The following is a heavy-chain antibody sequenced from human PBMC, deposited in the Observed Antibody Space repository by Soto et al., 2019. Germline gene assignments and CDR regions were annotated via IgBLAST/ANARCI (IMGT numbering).Heavy chain of an antibody. CDR3: APREGDDAGWGTYTDSLDS. J-gene: IGHJ4*01. CDR2: IYWDNDK. D-gene: IGHD3-16*01. CDR1: GFSVNTTAVG. Sequence: VSGTTVGNPTQTLTLTCNFSGFSVNTTAVGVGWIRQPPGKALEWLALIYWDNDKRYNPSLKTRLTITKDTSKNQVVRKMTNLDPVDTATYFCAPREGDDAGWGTYTDSLDSWGQGTMSIVAS. V-gene: IGHV2-5*02.